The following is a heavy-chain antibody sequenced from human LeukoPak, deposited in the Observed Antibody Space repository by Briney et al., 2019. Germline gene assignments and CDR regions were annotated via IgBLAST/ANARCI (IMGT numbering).Heavy chain of an antibody. D-gene: IGHD2-2*01. J-gene: IGHJ3*02. CDR3: ARFVVVVPAACDAFDI. Sequence: PSETLSLTCTVSGGSISSSSYYWGWIRRPPGKGLEWIGSIYYSGSTYYNPSPKSRVTISVDTSKNQFSLKLSSVTAADTAVYYCARFVVVVPAACDAFDIWGQGTMVTVSS. CDR2: IYYSGST. V-gene: IGHV4-39*07. CDR1: GGSISSSSYY.